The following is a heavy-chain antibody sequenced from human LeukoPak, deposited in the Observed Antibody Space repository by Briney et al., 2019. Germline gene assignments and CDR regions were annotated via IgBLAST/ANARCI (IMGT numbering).Heavy chain of an antibody. V-gene: IGHV3-7*01. CDR1: GFTFSSYW. D-gene: IGHD3-3*01. Sequence: GGSLRLSCAASGFTFSSYWMSWVRQAPGKGLEWVANIKQDGSEKYYVDSVKGRFTIPRDNAKNSLYLQMNSLRAEDTAVYYCARTYYDFWSGYSLFDYWGQGTLVTVSS. CDR2: IKQDGSEK. J-gene: IGHJ4*02. CDR3: ARTYYDFWSGYSLFDY.